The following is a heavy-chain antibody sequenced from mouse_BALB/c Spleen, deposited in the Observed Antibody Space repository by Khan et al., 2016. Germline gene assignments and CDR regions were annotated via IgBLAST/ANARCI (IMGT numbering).Heavy chain of an antibody. J-gene: IGHJ3*01. CDR2: ISYSGST. CDR3: ARSGQRGLRLFAY. D-gene: IGHD3-2*01. Sequence: EVQLQESGPGLVKPSQSLSLTCTVTGYSITSDYAWNWIRQFPGNKLEWMGYISYSGSTSYNPSLKSRISITRDTSKNQFFLQLNSVTTEDTATYYCARSGQRGLRLFAYWGQGTLVTVSA. CDR1: GYSITSDYA. V-gene: IGHV3-2*02.